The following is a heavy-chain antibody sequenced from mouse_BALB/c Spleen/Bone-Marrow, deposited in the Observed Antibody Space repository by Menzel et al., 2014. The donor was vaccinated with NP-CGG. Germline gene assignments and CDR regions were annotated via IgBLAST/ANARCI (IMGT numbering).Heavy chain of an antibody. Sequence: EVMLVESGGGLVQPGGSLKLSCAASGFTFSGYTMSWVRQTPEKRLDWVAYISNGGGSTYYPDTVKGRFTISRDNAKDTLYLQMSSLKSEDTAMYYCARGNGFAYWGQGTLVTVSA. J-gene: IGHJ3*01. V-gene: IGHV5-12-2*01. CDR2: ISNGGGST. CDR1: GFTFSGYT. CDR3: ARGNGFAY.